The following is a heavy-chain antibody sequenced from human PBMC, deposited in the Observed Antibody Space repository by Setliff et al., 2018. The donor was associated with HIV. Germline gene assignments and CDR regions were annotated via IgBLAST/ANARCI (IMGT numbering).Heavy chain of an antibody. D-gene: IGHD6-13*01. CDR2: IGQDGSEK. Sequence: GSLRLSCAASRFDFNNYWMCWVRQAPGKGLEWVANIGQDGSEKNYVDSVKGRFTISRDNAKNSLYLQMNSLRAEDTAVYYCAREYSSSWTSYYYYGMDVWGQGTTVTVSS. J-gene: IGHJ6*02. CDR1: RFDFNNYW. CDR3: AREYSSSWTSYYYYGMDV. V-gene: IGHV3-7*01.